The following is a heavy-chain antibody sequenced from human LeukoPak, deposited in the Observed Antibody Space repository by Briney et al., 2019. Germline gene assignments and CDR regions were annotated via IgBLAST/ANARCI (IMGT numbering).Heavy chain of an antibody. CDR3: ARVLGYYDSSGYYSGAFDI. CDR2: IIPIFGTA. CDR1: GGTFSSYA. J-gene: IGHJ3*02. V-gene: IGHV1-69*13. Sequence: SVNVSCKASGGTFSSYAISWVRQAPGQGLEWMGGIIPIFGTANYAQKFQGRVTITADESTSTAYMELSSLRSEDTAVYYCARVLGYYDSSGYYSGAFDIWGQGTMVTVSS. D-gene: IGHD3-22*01.